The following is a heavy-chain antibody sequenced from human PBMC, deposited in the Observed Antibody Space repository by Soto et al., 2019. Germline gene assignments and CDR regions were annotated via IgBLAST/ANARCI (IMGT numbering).Heavy chain of an antibody. CDR2: IWYDGSNK. V-gene: IGHV3-33*01. D-gene: IGHD2-8*01. CDR1: GFTFSSFD. J-gene: IGHJ6*02. CDR3: ARGNPLIHSMDV. Sequence: QVQLVESGGGVVQPGRSLRLSCAASGFTFSSFDIHWVRQAPGKGLEWVAIIWYDGSNKFYSDSVKGRFTISRDNSNNMLHLQMNSLRAEDTAVYYCARGNPLIHSMDVWGQGTTVTVSS.